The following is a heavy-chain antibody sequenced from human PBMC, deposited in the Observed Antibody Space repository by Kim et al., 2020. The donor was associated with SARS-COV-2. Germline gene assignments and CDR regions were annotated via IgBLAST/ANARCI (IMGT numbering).Heavy chain of an antibody. CDR1: GFSFSDWW. V-gene: IGHV3-7*03. CDR2: IKSDGTSK. CDR3: ATQTSANFDY. Sequence: GGSLRLACEASGFSFSDWWMTWVRQAPGKGLEWIGNIKSDGTSKYCGDSLRGRFAISRDNTKKSVFLQVNSLRAEDTAVYYCATQTSANFDYWGQGTLVT. J-gene: IGHJ4*02.